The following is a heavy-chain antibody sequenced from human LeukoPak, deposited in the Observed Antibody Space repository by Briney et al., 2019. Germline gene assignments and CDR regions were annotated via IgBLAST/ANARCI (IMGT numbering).Heavy chain of an antibody. J-gene: IGHJ6*02. CDR3: AKMLRARHGSYYYYGMDV. CDR1: GNTFSSYA. CDR2: TSGSGGST. V-gene: IGHV3-23*01. Sequence: GGSLRHSCAASGNTFSSYAMSCVPHALGKGLERVSNTSGSGGSTYFADTVKGRFTISRNNSKNTLYLQMNSLKAEDTAVYYCAKMLRARHGSYYYYGMDVWGQGTTVTVSS. D-gene: IGHD2-15*01.